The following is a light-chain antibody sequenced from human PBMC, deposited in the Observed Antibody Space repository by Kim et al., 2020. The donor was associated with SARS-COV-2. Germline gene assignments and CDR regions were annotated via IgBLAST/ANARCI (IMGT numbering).Light chain of an antibody. CDR3: SSYTASSTWV. J-gene: IGLJ3*02. CDR2: DVT. V-gene: IGLV2-14*04. Sequence: GQPITISCTGTSSDVGNYDYVSWYQQHPGKAPKLMIYDVTKRPSGVSHRFSGSKSGNTASLTISGLQAEDGADYYCSSYTASSTWVFGGGTKVTVL. CDR1: SSDVGNYDY.